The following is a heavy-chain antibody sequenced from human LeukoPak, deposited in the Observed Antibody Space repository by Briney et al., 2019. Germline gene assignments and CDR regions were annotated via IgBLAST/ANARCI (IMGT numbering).Heavy chain of an antibody. V-gene: IGHV1-18*01. CDR2: ISAYIGNT. Sequence: VASVKASCKASGYTFTSYGISWVRQAPGQGLEWMGWISAYIGNTNYAQKLQGRVTMTTDTSTSTAYMELRSLRSDDTAVYYCARASPYYYDSSGYYYTNNFDYWGQGTLVTVSS. CDR1: GYTFTSYG. J-gene: IGHJ4*02. CDR3: ARASPYYYDSSGYYYTNNFDY. D-gene: IGHD3-22*01.